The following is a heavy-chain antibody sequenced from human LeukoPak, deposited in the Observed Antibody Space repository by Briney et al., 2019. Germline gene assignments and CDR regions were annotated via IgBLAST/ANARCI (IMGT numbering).Heavy chain of an antibody. Sequence: PSETLSLTCTVSGYSISSGYYWGWIRQPPGKGLEWIGSIYHSGSTYYNPSLKSRVTISVDTSKNQFSLKLSSVTAADTAVYYCARVGITMIGDYWGQGTLVTVSS. CDR3: ARVGITMIGDY. V-gene: IGHV4-38-2*02. D-gene: IGHD3-22*01. CDR1: GYSISSGYY. CDR2: IYHSGST. J-gene: IGHJ4*02.